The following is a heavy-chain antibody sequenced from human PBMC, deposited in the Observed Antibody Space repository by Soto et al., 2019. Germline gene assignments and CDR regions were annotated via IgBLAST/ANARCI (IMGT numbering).Heavy chain of an antibody. Sequence: SSETLSLTCTVSGGSISSGGYYWSWIRQHPGKGLEWIGYISYSGSTYYNPSLKSRVTISVDTSKNQFSLNLSSVTAADTAVYYCARAQGTYGGNPLVPWGQGTLVTVS. J-gene: IGHJ5*02. CDR1: GGSISSGGYY. CDR2: ISYSGST. CDR3: ARAQGTYGGNPLVP. V-gene: IGHV4-31*03. D-gene: IGHD4-17*01.